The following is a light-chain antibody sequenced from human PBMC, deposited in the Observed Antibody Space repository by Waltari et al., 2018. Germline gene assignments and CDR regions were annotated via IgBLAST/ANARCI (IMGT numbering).Light chain of an antibody. V-gene: IGLV1-40*01. Sequence: QSVLTQPPSVSGAPGQRVTISCTGSSSNIGAGYDVHGYQQLPGTVPKLLIYANSNRPSGVPDRFSGSKSGTSASLAITGLQAEDEADYYCQSYDSSLSDWVFGGGTKLTVL. CDR2: ANS. J-gene: IGLJ2*01. CDR3: QSYDSSLSDWV. CDR1: SSNIGAGYD.